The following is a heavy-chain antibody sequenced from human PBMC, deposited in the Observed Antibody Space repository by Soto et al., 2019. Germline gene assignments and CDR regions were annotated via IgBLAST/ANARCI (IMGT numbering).Heavy chain of an antibody. Sequence: GGSLRLSCAASVFTFSDYYMSWIRQAPGKGLEWVSYISSSSSYTNYADSVKGRFTISRDNAKNSLYLQMNSLRAEDTAVYYCASADVGYCSSTSCYVNWFDPWGQGTLVTVSS. J-gene: IGHJ5*02. CDR3: ASADVGYCSSTSCYVNWFDP. CDR2: ISSSSSYT. V-gene: IGHV3-11*06. CDR1: VFTFSDYY. D-gene: IGHD2-2*01.